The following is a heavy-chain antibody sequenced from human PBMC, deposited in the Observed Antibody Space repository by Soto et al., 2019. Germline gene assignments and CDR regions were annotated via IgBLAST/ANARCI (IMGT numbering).Heavy chain of an antibody. Sequence: PGGSLRLSCAASGFTFSSYAMSWVRQAPGKGLEWVSAISGSGGSTYYADSVKGRFTISRDNSKNTLYLQMNSLRAEDTAVYYCAKGVYDFWSGYYWYYGMDVWGQGTTVTVS. CDR2: ISGSGGST. J-gene: IGHJ6*02. D-gene: IGHD3-3*01. CDR3: AKGVYDFWSGYYWYYGMDV. V-gene: IGHV3-23*01. CDR1: GFTFSSYA.